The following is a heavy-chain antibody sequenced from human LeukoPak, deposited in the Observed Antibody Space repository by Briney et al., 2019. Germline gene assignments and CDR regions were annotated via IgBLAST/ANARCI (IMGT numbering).Heavy chain of an antibody. D-gene: IGHD5-12*01. CDR3: ARDKAPTIGDAFDI. CDR1: GGTFSSYA. CDR2: IIPIFGTA. V-gene: IGHV1-69*13. Sequence: SVKVSCKASGGTFSSYAISWVRQAPGQGLEWTGGIIPIFGTANYAQKFQGRVTITADESTSTAYMELSSLRSEDTAVYYCARDKAPTIGDAFDIWGQGTMVTVSS. J-gene: IGHJ3*02.